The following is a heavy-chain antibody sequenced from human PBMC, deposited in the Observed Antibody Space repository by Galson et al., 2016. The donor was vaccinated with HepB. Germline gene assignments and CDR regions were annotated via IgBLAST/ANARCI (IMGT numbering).Heavy chain of an antibody. CDR1: GFNFSNHG. Sequence: SLRLSCAASGFNFSNHGMHWVRQAPGKGLECVAVIWADGGNNYYVDPVKGRFTISRDNSKNTVYLQMNSLRADDTAVYYCARDMYTGSYIIDYWGQGTLVTVSS. CDR2: IWADGGNN. D-gene: IGHD1-26*01. CDR3: ARDMYTGSYIIDY. J-gene: IGHJ4*02. V-gene: IGHV3-33*01.